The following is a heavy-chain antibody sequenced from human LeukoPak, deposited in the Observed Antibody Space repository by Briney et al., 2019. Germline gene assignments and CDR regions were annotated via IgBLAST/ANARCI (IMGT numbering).Heavy chain of an antibody. CDR2: IYPGDSDT. J-gene: IGHJ5*02. CDR1: GYSFTSYW. D-gene: IGHD3-10*01. V-gene: IGHV5-51*01. CDR3: ARTRSITMVRGNRLNWFDP. Sequence: GESLKISCKGSGYSFTSYWIGWVRQMPGKGLEWMGIIYPGDSDTRYSPSSQGQVTNSADKSISTAYLQWSSLKASDTAMYYCARTRSITMVRGNRLNWFDPWGQGTLVTVSS.